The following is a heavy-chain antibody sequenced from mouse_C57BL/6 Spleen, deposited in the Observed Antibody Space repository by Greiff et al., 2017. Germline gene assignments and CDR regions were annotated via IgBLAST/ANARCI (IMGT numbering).Heavy chain of an antibody. D-gene: IGHD2-1*01. Sequence: QVHVKQSGPELVKPGASVKLSCKASGYTFTSYDINWVKQRPGQGLEWIGWIYPRDGSTKYNEKFKGKATLTVDTSSSTAYMELHSLTSEDSAVYFCARRRGKTQYWYFDVWGTGTTVTVSS. V-gene: IGHV1-85*01. J-gene: IGHJ1*03. CDR3: ARRRGKTQYWYFDV. CDR1: GYTFTSYD. CDR2: IYPRDGST.